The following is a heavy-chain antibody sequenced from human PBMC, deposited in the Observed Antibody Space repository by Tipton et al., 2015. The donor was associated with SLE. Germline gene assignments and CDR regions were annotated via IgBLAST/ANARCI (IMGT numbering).Heavy chain of an antibody. D-gene: IGHD2-21*01. Sequence: QLVQSGAEVKKTGASVKVSCKASGYSFTTYTITWVRQAPGQGLENMGWISAYNGRTDYAQKLQGRLTMSIDPATDTAYMELRSLTSDETAVYYCARLQGWGGDCYAGDCWGQGTLVTVSS. CDR2: ISAYNGRT. J-gene: IGHJ4*02. CDR3: ARLQGWGGDCYAGDC. V-gene: IGHV1-18*04. CDR1: GYSFTTYT.